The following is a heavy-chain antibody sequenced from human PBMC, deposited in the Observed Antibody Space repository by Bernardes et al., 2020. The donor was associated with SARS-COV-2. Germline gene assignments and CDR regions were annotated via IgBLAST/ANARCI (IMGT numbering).Heavy chain of an antibody. D-gene: IGHD6-13*01. J-gene: IGHJ6*02. CDR3: AKELAYGSSWRDYSYYFGMDV. CDR1: GFTFSNYA. Sequence: GGSLRLSCAASGFTFSNYAMSWVRQAPGKGLEWVSDISGPGRTYYADSVRGRFTISRDTSKNTLYLEMNSLKVEDTAVYYCAKELAYGSSWRDYSYYFGMDVWGQGTTVTVSS. V-gene: IGHV3-23*01. CDR2: ISGPGRT.